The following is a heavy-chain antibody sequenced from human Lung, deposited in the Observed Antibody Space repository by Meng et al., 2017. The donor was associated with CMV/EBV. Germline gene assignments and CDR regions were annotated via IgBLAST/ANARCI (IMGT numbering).Heavy chain of an antibody. CDR1: GFTFSNYW. Sequence: GGSLRLSCKVSGFTFSNYWMNWVRQTPEKGLEWVANIKKDGSEKNYLGSVKGRFTISRDNAKNSLYLQMNRLRVEDTAVYYCARDFEYWGQGTLVTVSS. CDR3: ARDFEY. V-gene: IGHV3-7*01. J-gene: IGHJ4*02. CDR2: IKKDGSEK.